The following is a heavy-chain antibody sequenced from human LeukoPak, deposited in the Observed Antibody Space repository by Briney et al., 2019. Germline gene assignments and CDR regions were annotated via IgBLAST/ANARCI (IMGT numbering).Heavy chain of an antibody. CDR1: GFTVSSNY. Sequence: GGSLRLSCAASGFTVSSNYMSWVRQAPGKGLEWVSVIYSGDSTYYADSVKGRFTISRDNSKNTLYLQMTSLTAEDTAIYYCANSIAAARGYYFDYWGQGTLVTVSS. CDR2: IYSGDST. CDR3: ANSIAAARGYYFDY. V-gene: IGHV3-53*01. J-gene: IGHJ4*02. D-gene: IGHD6-13*01.